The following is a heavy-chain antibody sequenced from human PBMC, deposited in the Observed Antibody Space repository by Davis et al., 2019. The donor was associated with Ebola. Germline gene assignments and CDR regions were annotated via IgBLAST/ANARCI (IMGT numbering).Heavy chain of an antibody. V-gene: IGHV3-30*04. Sequence: PGGSLRLSCAASGFTFSRYAMHWVRQAPGKGLEWVAVISYDGSNKYYADSVKGRFTISRDNSKNTLYLQMNSLRAEDSAVYYCAKGVAALYYYYGMDVWGQGTTVTVSS. CDR3: AKGVAALYYYYGMDV. CDR1: GFTFSRYA. CDR2: ISYDGSNK. J-gene: IGHJ6*02. D-gene: IGHD2-15*01.